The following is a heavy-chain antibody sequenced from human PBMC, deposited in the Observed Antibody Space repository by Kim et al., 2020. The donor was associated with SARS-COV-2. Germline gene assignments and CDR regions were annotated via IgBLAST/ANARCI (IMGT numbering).Heavy chain of an antibody. J-gene: IGHJ4*02. CDR2: IYYSGST. V-gene: IGHV4-59*08. D-gene: IGHD3-10*01. CDR3: ARHWSITMVGFDY. CDR1: GGSISSYY. Sequence: SETLSLTCTVSGGSISSYYWSWIRQPPGKGLEWIGYIYYSGSTNYNPSLKSRVTISVDTSKNQFSLKLSSVTAADTAVYYCARHWSITMVGFDYWGQGTLVTVSS.